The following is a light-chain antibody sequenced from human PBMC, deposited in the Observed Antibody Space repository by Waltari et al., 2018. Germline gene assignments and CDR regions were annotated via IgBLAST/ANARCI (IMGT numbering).Light chain of an antibody. V-gene: IGKV3-20*01. CDR2: GAS. J-gene: IGKJ4*01. Sequence: ILLTQFPGTLSLSPGETATFSCRAIQSVFRSYIGWYQQKPGQAPRLLIYGASNRATDIPDRFSGSGSGTDFTLTISRLEPEDFAVYYCQVYGSSPLTFGGGTKVEI. CDR1: QSVFRSY. CDR3: QVYGSSPLT.